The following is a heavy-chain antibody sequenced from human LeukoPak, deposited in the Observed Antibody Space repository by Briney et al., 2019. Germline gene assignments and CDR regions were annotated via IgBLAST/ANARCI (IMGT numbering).Heavy chain of an antibody. CDR3: AKEELYYYGSGTYYTLAPFDY. CDR1: GYIFSSYA. D-gene: IGHD3-10*01. J-gene: IGHJ4*02. V-gene: IGHV3-23*01. Sequence: GGSLRLSCEASGYIFSSYAMSWVRQAPGKGLEWVSVISNSGATTDYADSVKGRFTISRDNSKNTPSLQMNSLRAEDTAVYYCAKEELYYYGSGTYYTLAPFDYWGQGTLVTVSS. CDR2: ISNSGATT.